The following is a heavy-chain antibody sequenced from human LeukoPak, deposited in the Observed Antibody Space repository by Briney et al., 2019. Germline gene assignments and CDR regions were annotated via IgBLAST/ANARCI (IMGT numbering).Heavy chain of an antibody. Sequence: SVKVSCKASGGTFSSYAISWVRQAPGQGREWMGRIIPILGIANYAQKFQGRVTITADKSTSTAYMELSSLRSEDTAVYYCASPITGDAFDIWGQGTMVTVSS. CDR1: GGTFSSYA. CDR2: IIPILGIA. J-gene: IGHJ3*02. CDR3: ASPITGDAFDI. V-gene: IGHV1-69*04.